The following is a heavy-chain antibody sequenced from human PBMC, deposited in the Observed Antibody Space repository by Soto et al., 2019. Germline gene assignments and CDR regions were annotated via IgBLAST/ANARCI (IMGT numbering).Heavy chain of an antibody. Sequence: QVQLVESGGGVVQPGRSLRLSCAASGFTFSSYGMHWVRQAPGKGLEWVAVISYDGSNKYYADSVKGRFTISRDNSKNTLYLEMNSLRAEATAVYYCAKGSGYLEDAFDIWGQGTMVTVSS. J-gene: IGHJ3*02. D-gene: IGHD3-3*01. CDR1: GFTFSSYG. V-gene: IGHV3-30*18. CDR3: AKGSGYLEDAFDI. CDR2: ISYDGSNK.